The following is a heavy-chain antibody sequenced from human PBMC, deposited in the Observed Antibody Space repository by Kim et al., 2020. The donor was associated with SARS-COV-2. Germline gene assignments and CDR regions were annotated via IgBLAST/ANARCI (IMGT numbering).Heavy chain of an antibody. CDR2: ISYGGTYE. V-gene: IGHV3-30-3*01. Sequence: GGSLRLSCAASGFTFRTYALNWVRQAPGKGPEWVSVISYGGTYEYYADSVKGRFTISRDNSKDTLYLQMNSLRIDDTAIYYCATYLAQWLDSRSFYGMDV. J-gene: IGHJ6*01. CDR1: GFTFRTYA. D-gene: IGHD6-19*01. CDR3: ATYLAQWLDSRSFYGMDV.